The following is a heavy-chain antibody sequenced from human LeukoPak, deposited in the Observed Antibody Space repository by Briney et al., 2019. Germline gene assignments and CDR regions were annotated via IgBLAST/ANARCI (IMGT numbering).Heavy chain of an antibody. CDR3: APLDGLLPDY. V-gene: IGHV3-30*02. J-gene: IGHJ4*02. Sequence: GGSLRLSCAASGFTFSSYGMHWVRQAPGKGLEWVAFIRYDGSNKYYADSVKGRFTISRDNSKNTLYLQMNSLRAEDTAVYYCAPLDGLLPDYWGQGTLVTVFS. D-gene: IGHD3-22*01. CDR1: GFTFSSYG. CDR2: IRYDGSNK.